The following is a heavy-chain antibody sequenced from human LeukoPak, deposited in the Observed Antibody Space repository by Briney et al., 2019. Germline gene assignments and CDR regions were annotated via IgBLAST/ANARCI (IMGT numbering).Heavy chain of an antibody. D-gene: IGHD2-2*01. V-gene: IGHV1-46*01. Sequence: ASVKVSCKASGYTFTSYYMHWVRQAPGQGLEWMGIINPSGGSTSYAQKFQGRVTMTRDTSTSTVYMELSSLRSEDTAVYYCARDRGIVVAPAAMVEGGWFDPWGQGTLVTVSS. J-gene: IGHJ5*02. CDR3: ARDRGIVVAPAAMVEGGWFDP. CDR2: INPSGGST. CDR1: GYTFTSYY.